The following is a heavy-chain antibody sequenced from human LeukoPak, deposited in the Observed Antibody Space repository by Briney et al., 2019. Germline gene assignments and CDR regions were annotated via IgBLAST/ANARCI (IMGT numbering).Heavy chain of an antibody. CDR2: INPNSGGT. D-gene: IGHD3-3*01. J-gene: IGHJ3*01. CDR1: GYTFTGYY. V-gene: IGHV1-2*02. CDR3: ARPPYDFWSAFSPLGAFDV. Sequence: GASVKVSCKASGYTFTGYYMHWVRQAPGQGLEWMGWINPNSGGTDYAQKFQGRVTMTRDSSISTAYMELSRLRSDDTAVYYCARPPYDFWSAFSPLGAFDVWGQGTMVTVSS.